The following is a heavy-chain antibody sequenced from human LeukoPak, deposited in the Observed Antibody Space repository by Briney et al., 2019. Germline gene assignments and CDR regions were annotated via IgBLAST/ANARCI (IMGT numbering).Heavy chain of an antibody. Sequence: VASVKVSCKASGGTFSSYAINWVRQATGQGLEWMGWMNPNSGNTGYAQKFQGRVTMTRNTSISTAYMELSSLRSEDTAVYYCARSISGSYLRWFVPWGQGTLVTVSS. CDR2: MNPNSGNT. J-gene: IGHJ5*02. V-gene: IGHV1-8*02. CDR1: GGTFSSYA. CDR3: ARSISGSYLRWFVP. D-gene: IGHD1-26*01.